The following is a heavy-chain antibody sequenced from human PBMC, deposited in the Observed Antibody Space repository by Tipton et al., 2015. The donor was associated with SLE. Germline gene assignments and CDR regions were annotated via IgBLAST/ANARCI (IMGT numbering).Heavy chain of an antibody. J-gene: IGHJ2*01. D-gene: IGHD3-16*01. V-gene: IGHV4-59*11. CDR2: IYYTGST. Sequence: TLSLTCTVSDDSIGSHYWTWIRQPPGKGLEYIGYIYYTGSTNYNPSLKSRVTMSVATSKNQFSLRLTSVTAADTAVYYCARDLGAGWGGHWYFDLWGRGTLLTVSS. CDR1: DDSIGSHY. CDR3: ARDLGAGWGGHWYFDL.